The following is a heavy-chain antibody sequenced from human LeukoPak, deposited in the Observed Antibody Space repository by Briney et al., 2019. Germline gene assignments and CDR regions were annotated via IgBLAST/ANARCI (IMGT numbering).Heavy chain of an antibody. CDR1: GFSLSPTGMC. J-gene: IGHJ4*02. CDR3: ARTPYDFWSGYQYYFDY. D-gene: IGHD3-3*01. Sequence: SGPTLVNPTQTLTLTCTFSGFSLSPTGMCVSWILQPPRNTLERPARFDWDDDKYYTTSLKTRLTMSKDTSKNQVVLTMTNMAPVDTATYYCARTPYDFWSGYQYYFDYWGQGTLVTVSS. V-gene: IGHV2-70*11. CDR2: FDWDDDK.